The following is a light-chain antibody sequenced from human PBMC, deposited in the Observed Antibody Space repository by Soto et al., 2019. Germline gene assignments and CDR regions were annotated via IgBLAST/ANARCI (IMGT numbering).Light chain of an antibody. V-gene: IGLV1-44*01. CDR2: RND. Sequence: QSVLTQPPSASGTPGQRVTISCSGSSSSFGSKTINWYQHVPGTAPKLLIYRNDQRPSGVPDRFSGSKSGTSASLAISGLQSEDEADYYCVAGNDSLHAVVFGGGTKLTVL. CDR1: SSSFGSKT. J-gene: IGLJ2*01. CDR3: VAGNDSLHAVV.